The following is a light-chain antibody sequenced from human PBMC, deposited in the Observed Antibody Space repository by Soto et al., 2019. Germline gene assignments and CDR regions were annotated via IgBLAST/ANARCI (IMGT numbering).Light chain of an antibody. J-gene: IGKJ1*01. Sequence: DIQMTQSPSSLSASVGDXVSITCRASQGISSWLAWYPPTPGKAPKLLIYDASNLDSGVPSRFSGSGSGTDFTLTISSLQPEDSATYYCQHLNSYPRTFGHGTKVDIK. CDR2: DAS. V-gene: IGKV1-12*01. CDR3: QHLNSYPRT. CDR1: QGISSW.